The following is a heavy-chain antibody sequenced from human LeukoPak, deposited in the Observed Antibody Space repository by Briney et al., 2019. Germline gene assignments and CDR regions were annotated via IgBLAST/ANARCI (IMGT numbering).Heavy chain of an antibody. D-gene: IGHD3-22*01. CDR1: GGSISSYY. CDR3: ARDYYDSSGELDY. V-gene: IGHV4-59*12. Sequence: SETLSLTCIVSGGSISSYYWSWIGQPPGKGLDWIGYIYYSGSTNYNPSLKSRVTISVDTSKNQFSLKLSSVTAADTAVYYCARDYYDSSGELDYWGQGTLVTVSS. J-gene: IGHJ4*02. CDR2: IYYSGST.